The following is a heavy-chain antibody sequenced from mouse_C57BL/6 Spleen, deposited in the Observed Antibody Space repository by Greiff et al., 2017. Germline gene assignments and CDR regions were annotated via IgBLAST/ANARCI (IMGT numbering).Heavy chain of an antibody. CDR1: GYTFTDYE. V-gene: IGHV1-15*01. CDR3: TRAEPYCGSSYWYFDV. CDR2: IDPETGGT. Sequence: QVQLQQSGAELVRPGASVTLSCKASGYTFTDYEMHWVKQTPVHGLEWIGAIDPETGGTAYNQKFKGKAILTADKSSSTAYMELRSLTSEDSAVYYCTRAEPYCGSSYWYFDVWGTGTTVTVSS. J-gene: IGHJ1*03. D-gene: IGHD1-1*01.